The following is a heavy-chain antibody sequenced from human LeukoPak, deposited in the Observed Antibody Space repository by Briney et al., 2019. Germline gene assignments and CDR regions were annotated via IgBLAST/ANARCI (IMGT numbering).Heavy chain of an antibody. CDR3: AMGTIFGGPFDY. D-gene: IGHD3-3*01. CDR2: ISGSGGST. V-gene: IGHV3-23*01. CDR1: GFTFSSYW. Sequence: GGSLRLSCAASGFTFSSYWMHWVRQAPGKGLEWVSGISGSGGSTYYADSVKGRFTISRDNSKNTLYLQMNSLRAEDTAVYYCAMGTIFGGPFDYWGQGTLVTVSS. J-gene: IGHJ4*02.